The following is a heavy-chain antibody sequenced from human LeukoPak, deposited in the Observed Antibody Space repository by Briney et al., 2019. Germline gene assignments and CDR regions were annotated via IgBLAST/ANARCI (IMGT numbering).Heavy chain of an antibody. J-gene: IGHJ4*02. D-gene: IGHD5/OR15-5a*01. CDR2: ITHSGSP. CDR3: ARGLSTAGALDY. CDR1: GVSFSGYY. V-gene: IGHV4-34*01. Sequence: PSETLSLTCAVYGVSFSGYYWSWIRQPPGKGLEWIGDITHSGSPNYNPSPKSRFTVSVDTSKNQFSLKVTSVTAADTAVYYCARGLSTAGALDYWGQGTLVTVS.